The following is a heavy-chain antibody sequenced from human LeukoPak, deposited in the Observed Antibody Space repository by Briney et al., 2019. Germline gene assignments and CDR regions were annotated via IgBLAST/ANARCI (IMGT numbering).Heavy chain of an antibody. J-gene: IGHJ4*02. CDR1: GFTVSSNY. Sequence: GGSLRLSCAASGFTVSSNYMSWVRQAPGKGLEWVSVIYSGGSTYYADSVKGRFTISRDNSKNTLYLQMNSLRAEDTAVYYCARERSYYGSGTPVGWYSYYWGQGTLVTFS. V-gene: IGHV3-66*01. CDR2: IYSGGST. D-gene: IGHD3-10*01. CDR3: ARERSYYGSGTPVGWYSYY.